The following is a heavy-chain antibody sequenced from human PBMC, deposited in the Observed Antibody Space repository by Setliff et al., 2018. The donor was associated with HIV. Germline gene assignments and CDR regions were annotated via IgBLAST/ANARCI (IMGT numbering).Heavy chain of an antibody. V-gene: IGHV1-2*02. CDR2: INSASGGT. CDR1: GYTFTDYY. CDR3: ARDYLHVFDI. Sequence: ASVKVSCKASGYTFTDYYIHWVRQAPGQGLEWRGWINSASGGTNYAQNFQDRVTVTRDTSINTAYVELNSLKSDDTAVYYWARDYLHVFDIWGQGTMVTVSS. J-gene: IGHJ3*02.